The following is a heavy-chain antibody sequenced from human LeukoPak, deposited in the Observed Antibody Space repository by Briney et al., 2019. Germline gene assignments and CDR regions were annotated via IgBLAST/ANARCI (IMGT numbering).Heavy chain of an antibody. CDR1: GGSISSYY. CDR3: ARDKSIGWERYPPDF. CDR2: IYYSGST. J-gene: IGHJ4*02. Sequence: PSETLSLTCTVSGGSISSYYWSWIRQPPGKGLEWIGYIYYSGSTNYNPSLKSRVTISVDTSKNQFSLKLSSVTAADTAVYYCARDKSIGWERYPPDFWGQGTLVTVSS. D-gene: IGHD1-26*01. V-gene: IGHV4-59*01.